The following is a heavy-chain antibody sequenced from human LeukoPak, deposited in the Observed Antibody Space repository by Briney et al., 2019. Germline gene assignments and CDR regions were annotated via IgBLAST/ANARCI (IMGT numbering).Heavy chain of an antibody. CDR2: ISYDGSNK. D-gene: IGHD6-13*01. CDR1: GFIFSSYS. CDR3: ARDILEAAGTDLAFDY. Sequence: GGSLRLSCAASGFIFSSYSMNWVRQAPGKGLEWVAVISYDGSNKYYADSVKGRFTISRDNSKNTLYLQMNSLRAEDTAVYYCARDILEAAGTDLAFDYWGQGTLVTVSS. J-gene: IGHJ4*02. V-gene: IGHV3-30*03.